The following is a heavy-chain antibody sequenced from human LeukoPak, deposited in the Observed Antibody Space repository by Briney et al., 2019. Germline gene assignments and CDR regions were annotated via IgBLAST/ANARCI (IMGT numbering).Heavy chain of an antibody. V-gene: IGHV3-30-3*01. Sequence: GGSPRLSCAASGFTFSSNAMHWVRQAPGKGLEWVAVMSYDGSNKYYADSVKGRFTISRDNSKNTLYLQMNSLRAEDTAVYYCARAPLGLGELSLGYFDYWGQGTLVTVSS. D-gene: IGHD3-16*02. CDR3: ARAPLGLGELSLGYFDY. CDR1: GFTFSSNA. CDR2: MSYDGSNK. J-gene: IGHJ4*02.